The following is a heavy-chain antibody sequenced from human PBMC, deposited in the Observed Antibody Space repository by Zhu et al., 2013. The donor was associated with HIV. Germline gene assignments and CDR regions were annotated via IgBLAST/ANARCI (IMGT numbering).Heavy chain of an antibody. CDR1: GFTFDDYA. V-gene: IGHV3-9*01. D-gene: IGHD1-26*01. J-gene: IGHJ6*02. CDR2: LSWNSGSI. Sequence: EVQLVESGGGLVQPGRSLRLSCAASGFTFDDYAMHWVRQAPGKGLEWVSGLSWNSGSIGYADSVKGRFTISRDNAKNSLYLQMNSLRAEDTALYYCTKGRGSYYYYYGMDVWGQGTTVTVSS. CDR3: TKGRGSYYYYYGMDV.